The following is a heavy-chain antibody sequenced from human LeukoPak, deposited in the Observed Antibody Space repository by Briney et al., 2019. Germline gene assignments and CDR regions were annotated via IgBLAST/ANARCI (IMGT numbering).Heavy chain of an antibody. CDR1: GYTFTKNA. Sequence: ASVKVSFTTSGYTFTKNALHWVRQAPGQSLEWMGWIRTDTGDTEYSQKFQGRVTLTRDTSATTVYVELKSLRSEDTAVYYCGRGGSSGVDYWGQGTLVTVSS. CDR3: GRGGSSGVDY. V-gene: IGHV1-3*04. CDR2: IRTDTGDT. D-gene: IGHD2-15*01. J-gene: IGHJ4*02.